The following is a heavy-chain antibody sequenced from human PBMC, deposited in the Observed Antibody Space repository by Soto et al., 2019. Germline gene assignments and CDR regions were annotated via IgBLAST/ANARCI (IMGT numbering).Heavy chain of an antibody. CDR1: GGSISSGGYS. CDR2: IYHSGST. D-gene: IGHD3-22*01. CDR3: AREADYYDSSGDAFDI. Sequence: SETLSLTCAVSGGSISSGGYSWSWIRQPPGKGLEWIGYIYHSGSTYYNPSLKSRVTISVDRSKNQFSLKLSSVTAADTAVYYCAREADYYDSSGDAFDIWGQGTMVTVSS. V-gene: IGHV4-30-2*01. J-gene: IGHJ3*02.